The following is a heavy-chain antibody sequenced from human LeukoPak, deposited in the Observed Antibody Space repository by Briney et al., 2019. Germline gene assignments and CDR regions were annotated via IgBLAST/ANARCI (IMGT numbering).Heavy chain of an antibody. CDR2: INPKSGDT. Sequence: ASVKVSCKAYGYTFNGFYIHWIRQAPGQGLEWMGWINPKSGDTNYAQKFLGRVTVTRDTSVSTAYMELSRLKSDDTAVYYCARGIDEYWGQGTLVTVSS. CDR1: GYTFNGFY. V-gene: IGHV1-2*02. CDR3: ARGIDEY. J-gene: IGHJ4*02.